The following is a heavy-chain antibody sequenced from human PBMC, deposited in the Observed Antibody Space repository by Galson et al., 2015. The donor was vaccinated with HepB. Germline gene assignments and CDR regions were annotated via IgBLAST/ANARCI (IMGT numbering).Heavy chain of an antibody. CDR1: GFTFSSYA. J-gene: IGHJ4*02. Sequence: SLRLSCAASGFTFSSYAMSWVRQAPGKGLEWVSGISGSGGNTYYADSVKGRSTISRDNSKNTLYLQMNSLRAEDTAVYYCAKDGPGFSSGWYDYWGQGTLVTVSS. D-gene: IGHD6-19*01. CDR3: AKDGPGFSSGWYDY. CDR2: ISGSGGNT. V-gene: IGHV3-23*01.